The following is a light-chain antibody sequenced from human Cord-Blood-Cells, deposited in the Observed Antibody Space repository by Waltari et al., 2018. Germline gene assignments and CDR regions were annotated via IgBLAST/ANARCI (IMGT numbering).Light chain of an antibody. CDR2: EGS. Sequence: QAALTQPASVSGSPGQSITISCTGTSRDVGSYNRGSWYQQQPGKAPKIMSYEGSMRPAGVANRYSRCRSVHTASLPIAGLHADDGPDYDCFSYAASTTWVFGGGSKLTVL. V-gene: IGLV2-23*01. CDR1: SRDVGSYNR. CDR3: FSYAASTTWV. J-gene: IGLJ3*02.